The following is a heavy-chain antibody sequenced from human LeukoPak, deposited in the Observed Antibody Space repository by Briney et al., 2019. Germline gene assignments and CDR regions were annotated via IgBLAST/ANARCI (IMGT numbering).Heavy chain of an antibody. CDR3: AKSRPPGDDCSSTSCYNWFDP. J-gene: IGHJ5*02. V-gene: IGHV3-33*06. CDR1: GFSFSNHG. Sequence: GGSLRLSCAASGFSFSNHGIHWVRQAPGKGLEWVALIWYDGSNKYYADSVKGRFAISRDDSENTVYLQMNSLRAEDTSVYYCAKSRPPGDDCSSTSCYNWFDPWGQGTLVTVSS. CDR2: IWYDGSNK. D-gene: IGHD2-2*01.